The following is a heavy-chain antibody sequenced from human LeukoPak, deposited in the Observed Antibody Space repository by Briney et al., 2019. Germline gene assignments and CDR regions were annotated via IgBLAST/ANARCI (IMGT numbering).Heavy chain of an antibody. CDR1: GGSISSHY. J-gene: IGHJ5*02. CDR2: IYYSGST. D-gene: IGHD3-3*01. CDR3: ARLGIFGVVIQT. V-gene: IGHV4-59*11. Sequence: SETLSLTCTVSGGSISSHYWSWIRQPPGKGLEWIGYIYYSGSTNYNPSLKSRVTISVDTSKNKFSLKLSSVIAADPAVYYCARLGIFGVVIQTWGPGTLVTVSS.